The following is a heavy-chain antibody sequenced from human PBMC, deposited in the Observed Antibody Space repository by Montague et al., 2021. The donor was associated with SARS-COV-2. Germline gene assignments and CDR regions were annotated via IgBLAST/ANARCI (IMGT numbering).Heavy chain of an antibody. V-gene: IGHV4-39*07. CDR2: IYYSGST. CDR3: AGEIVVVTQTYHYGMDV. CDR1: GGSISSSSHY. J-gene: IGHJ6*02. D-gene: IGHD3-22*01. Sequence: SETLSLTCTVSGGSISSSSHYWVWIRQPPGKGLEWIGYIYYSGSTYYNPSLKSRVTISVYTSKNQLSLKLSTVTAADTAVYYCAGEIVVVTQTYHYGMDVWGQGTTVTVSS.